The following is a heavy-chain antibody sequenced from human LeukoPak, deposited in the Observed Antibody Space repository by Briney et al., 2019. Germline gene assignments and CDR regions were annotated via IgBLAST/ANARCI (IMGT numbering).Heavy chain of an antibody. CDR2: INHSGST. CDR3: ARDVLDIRIFGAYYYYYYMDV. J-gene: IGHJ6*03. Sequence: PSETLSLTCAVYGGSFSGYHWSWIRQPPGKGLEWIGEINHSGSTNYNPSLKSRVTISVDTSKNQFSLKLSSVTAADTAVYYCARDVLDIRIFGAYYYYYYMDVWGKGTTVTVSS. CDR1: GGSFSGYH. V-gene: IGHV4-34*01. D-gene: IGHD3-3*01.